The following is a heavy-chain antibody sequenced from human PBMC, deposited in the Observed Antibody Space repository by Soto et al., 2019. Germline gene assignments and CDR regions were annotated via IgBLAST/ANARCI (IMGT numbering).Heavy chain of an antibody. V-gene: IGHV1-18*01. J-gene: IGHJ6*02. CDR3: DETRLTSGYEGMDV. D-gene: IGHD1-26*01. CDR2: ISAYNGNT. Sequence: QVQLVQSGAEVKKPGASVKVSCKASGYTFTSYGISWVRQAPGQGLEWMGWISAYNGNTNYAQKLQGRVTMTTDTTTSTAYMELRSMRSDDTAVYYCDETRLTSGYEGMDVWGQGNTVTVSS. CDR1: GYTFTSYG.